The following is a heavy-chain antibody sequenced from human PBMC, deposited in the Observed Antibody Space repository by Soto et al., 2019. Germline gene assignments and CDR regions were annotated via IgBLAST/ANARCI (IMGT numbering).Heavy chain of an antibody. V-gene: IGHV5-51*01. CDR2: VYPDESDT. Sequence: RGASLKISCEASGNTFSDYWIGWVRQMREEGLEWMGIVYPDESDTSYSPSFQGQVSISADMSITTAYLQWSSLKASDTAIYFCVRQNTWNSYYGMDVWGQGTTVTV. CDR3: VRQNTWNSYYGMDV. CDR1: GNTFSDYW. J-gene: IGHJ6*02. D-gene: IGHD1-7*01.